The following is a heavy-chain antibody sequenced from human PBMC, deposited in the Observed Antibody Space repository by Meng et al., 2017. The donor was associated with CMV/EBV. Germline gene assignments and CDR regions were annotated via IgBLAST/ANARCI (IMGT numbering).Heavy chain of an antibody. Sequence: EVQLVESXXXXVXXGGSLRLTCAASGFTVSNAWMSWVRQAPGKGLEWVGRIKSKTDGGTTDYAAPVKGRFTISRDDSKNTLYLQMNSLKTEDTAVYYCRCSGGSCYPVDYWGQGTLVTVSS. J-gene: IGHJ4*02. V-gene: IGHV3-15*01. CDR1: GFTVSNAW. CDR2: IKSKTDGGTT. CDR3: RCSGGSCYPVDY. D-gene: IGHD2-15*01.